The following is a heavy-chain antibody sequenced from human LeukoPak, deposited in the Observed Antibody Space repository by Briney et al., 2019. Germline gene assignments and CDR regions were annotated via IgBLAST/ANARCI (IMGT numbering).Heavy chain of an antibody. D-gene: IGHD3-3*01. CDR1: AFTFSSYA. V-gene: IGHV3-23*01. CDR3: AKVGFSEMEWLLYSDH. Sequence: GGSLRLSCATSAFTFSSYAVSWVRQAPGKGLEWVSAISGGSGHTYYADSVKGRFTISRDNSKNTLYLQMNSLRAEDTAVYYCAKVGFSEMEWLLYSDHWGQGTLVTVSS. J-gene: IGHJ4*02. CDR2: ISGGSGHT.